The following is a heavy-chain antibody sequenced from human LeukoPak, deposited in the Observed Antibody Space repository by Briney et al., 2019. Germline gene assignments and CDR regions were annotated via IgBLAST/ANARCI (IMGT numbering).Heavy chain of an antibody. CDR3: ARERSFRAAPDY. CDR1: GFTFSSYS. D-gene: IGHD3-10*01. CDR2: ISSSSSCI. J-gene: IGHJ4*02. Sequence: PGGSLRLSCAASGFTFSSYSMNWVRQAPGKGLEWVSSISSSSSCIYYADSVKGRFTISRDNAKNSLYLQMNSLRAEDTAVYYCARERSFRAAPDYWGQGTLVTVSS. V-gene: IGHV3-21*01.